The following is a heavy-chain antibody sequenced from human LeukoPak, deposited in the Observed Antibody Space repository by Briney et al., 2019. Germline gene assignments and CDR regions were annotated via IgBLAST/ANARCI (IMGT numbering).Heavy chain of an antibody. CDR2: IKQDGSEK. Sequence: GGSLRLSCAASGFTFSSYSMNWVRQAPGKGLEWVANIKQDGSEKYYVDSVKGRFTISRDNAKNSLYLQMNSLRAEDTAVYYCARDRPVLRFLEWLLNWGQGTLVTVSS. CDR1: GFTFSSYS. V-gene: IGHV3-7*01. J-gene: IGHJ4*02. CDR3: ARDRPVLRFLEWLLN. D-gene: IGHD3-3*01.